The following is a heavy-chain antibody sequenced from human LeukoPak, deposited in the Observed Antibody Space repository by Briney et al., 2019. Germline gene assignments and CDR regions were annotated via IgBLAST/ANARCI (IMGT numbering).Heavy chain of an antibody. CDR1: GGSFSGYY. CDR2: INHSGST. D-gene: IGHD3-3*01. Sequence: PSETLSLTCAVYGGSFSGYYWSWIRQPPGKGLEWIGEINHSGSTNYNPSLKSRVTISVDTSKNQSSLKLSSVTAADTAVYYCARGLGYDFWSGYLNGMDVWGQGTTVTVSS. V-gene: IGHV4-34*01. CDR3: ARGLGYDFWSGYLNGMDV. J-gene: IGHJ6*02.